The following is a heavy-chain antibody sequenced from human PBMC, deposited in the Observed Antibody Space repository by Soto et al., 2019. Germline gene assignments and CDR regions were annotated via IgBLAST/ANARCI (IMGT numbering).Heavy chain of an antibody. CDR3: ARDSRLVQIPSSNRYYYPGMDV. Sequence: SETLSLTCVVSGGSFSGYFWTWIRQSPGRGLEWIGEISHSGSRNYNPAFQSRVIISVDSSKNHVSLKLSSVTAADSAVYWCARDSRLVQIPSSNRYYYPGMDVWGQGTPVTVSS. D-gene: IGHD2-2*01. J-gene: IGHJ6*02. CDR2: ISHSGSR. CDR1: GGSFSGYF. V-gene: IGHV4-34*01.